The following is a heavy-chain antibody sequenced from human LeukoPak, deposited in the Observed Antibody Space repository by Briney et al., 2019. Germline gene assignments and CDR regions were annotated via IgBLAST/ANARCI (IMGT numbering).Heavy chain of an antibody. CDR1: GFTFDDYA. V-gene: IGHV3-9*01. J-gene: IGHJ4*02. Sequence: GRSLRLSCAASGFTFDDYAMHWVRQAPGKGLEWVSGISWNSGSIGYADSVKGRFTISRDNAKNSLYLQMNSLRAEDTASYYCAKDMLSSGWYPDYWGQGTLVTVSS. D-gene: IGHD6-19*01. CDR3: AKDMLSSGWYPDY. CDR2: ISWNSGSI.